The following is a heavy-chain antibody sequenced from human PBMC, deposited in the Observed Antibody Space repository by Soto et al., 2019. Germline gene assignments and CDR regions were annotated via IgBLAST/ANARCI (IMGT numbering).Heavy chain of an antibody. D-gene: IGHD3-22*01. V-gene: IGHV3-33*01. Sequence: QEQLVESGGGVVQPGRSLRLTCAAAGFTFSRYGMHWVRQAPGKGLEWVALIRHGGSDKYYADSVKGRFTTSRDNSKNSLFLQMNRLRAEDTAVDYCATAAYDSKGSTFYYGMGVWGHGTAVTVSS. CDR1: GFTFSRYG. CDR3: ATAAYDSKGSTFYYGMGV. CDR2: IRHGGSDK. J-gene: IGHJ6*02.